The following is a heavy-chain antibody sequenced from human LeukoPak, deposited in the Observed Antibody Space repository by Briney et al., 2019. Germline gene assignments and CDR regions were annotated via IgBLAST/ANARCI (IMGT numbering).Heavy chain of an antibody. CDR2: LSAGGGGA. CDR1: GFTFSSFA. D-gene: IGHD3-10*01. V-gene: IGHV3-23*01. CDR3: AKEKSRRFDFDY. J-gene: IGHJ4*02. Sequence: GGSLRLSCAPSGFTFSSFAMSWVRQAPGKGLEWVSSLSAGGGGAYYADSVRGRFTISRDDSKNTLYLQMNSLRVEDTARYYCAKEKSRRFDFDYWGQGTLATVSS.